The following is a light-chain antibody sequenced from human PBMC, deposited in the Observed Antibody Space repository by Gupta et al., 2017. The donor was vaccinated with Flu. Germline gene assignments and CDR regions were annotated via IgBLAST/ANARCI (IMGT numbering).Light chain of an antibody. Sequence: ENVLTQSPGTLSLSPGETATLSCRASQSVSSNSLAWYQQKPGQAPRLLIFGASSRATGIPDRFSGSGSGTDFTLTISRLEPEDFAVYCCQQYGNSPFTFGPGTKVEIK. J-gene: IGKJ3*01. V-gene: IGKV3-20*01. CDR1: QSVSSNS. CDR2: GAS. CDR3: QQYGNSPFT.